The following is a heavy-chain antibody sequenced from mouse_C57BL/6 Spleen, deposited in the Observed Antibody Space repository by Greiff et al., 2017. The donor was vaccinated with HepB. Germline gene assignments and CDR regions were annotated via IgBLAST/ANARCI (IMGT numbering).Heavy chain of an antibody. V-gene: IGHV1-82*01. CDR2: IYPGDGDT. Sequence: QVQLKESGPELVKPGASVKISCKASGYAFSSSWMNWVKQRPGKGLEWIGRIYPGDGDTNYNGKFKGKATLTADKSSSTAYMQLSSLTSEDSAVYFCARWELGYYFDYWGQGTTLTVSS. CDR3: ARWELGYYFDY. J-gene: IGHJ2*01. CDR1: GYAFSSSW. D-gene: IGHD4-1*01.